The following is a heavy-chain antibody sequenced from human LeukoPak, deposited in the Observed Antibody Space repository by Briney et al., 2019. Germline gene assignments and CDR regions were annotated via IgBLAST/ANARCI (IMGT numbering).Heavy chain of an antibody. CDR3: ARENVMVRGAILYYFDY. CDR1: GGTFSSYA. D-gene: IGHD3-10*01. J-gene: IGHJ4*02. CDR2: IIPIFGTA. V-gene: IGHV1-69*05. Sequence: SVKVSYKASGGTFSSYAISWVRQAPGQGLEWMGGIIPIFGTANYAQKFQGRVTITTDESTSTAYMELSSLRSEDTAVYYCARENVMVRGAILYYFDYWGQGTLVTVSS.